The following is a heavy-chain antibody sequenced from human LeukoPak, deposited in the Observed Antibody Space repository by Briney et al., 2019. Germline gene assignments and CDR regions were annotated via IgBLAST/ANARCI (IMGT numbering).Heavy chain of an antibody. CDR1: GYTFISYY. CDR2: SNPNDGSA. D-gene: IGHD3-22*01. V-gene: IGHV1-46*01. CDR3: ARRLNYYGSSGGFYDYFDY. J-gene: IGHJ4*02. Sequence: GASVKVSCKASGYTFISYYMHWVRQAPGQGLEWMGISNPNDGSASYAQKFQGRVTMTRDASTSTVYMDLSSLRSEDTAVYYCARRLNYYGSSGGFYDYFDYWGQGTLVTVAS.